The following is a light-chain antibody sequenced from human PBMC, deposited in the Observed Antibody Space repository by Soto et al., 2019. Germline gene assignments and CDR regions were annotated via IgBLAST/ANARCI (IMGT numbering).Light chain of an antibody. J-gene: IGKJ1*01. CDR2: DTS. Sequence: DIQMTQSPSSLSASVRDRVIITCRPSQNIASHLNWYQQKPGTAPKFLMSDTSNLQSGVPSRFSGSGSGTDFTLTISSLQPEDFATYYCQQSHNTPRTFGQGTKVEIK. CDR3: QQSHNTPRT. CDR1: QNIASH. V-gene: IGKV1-39*01.